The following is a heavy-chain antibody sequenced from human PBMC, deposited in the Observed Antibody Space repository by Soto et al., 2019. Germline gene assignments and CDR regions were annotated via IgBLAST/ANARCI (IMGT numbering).Heavy chain of an antibody. J-gene: IGHJ6*03. CDR2: IYYSGST. V-gene: IGHV4-31*03. CDR1: GGSIISGGYY. CDR3: ASSPNYYYMDV. Sequence: SETLSLTCTVSGGSIISGGYYWIWIRQHPGKGLEWIGYIYYSGSTYYNPSLKSRVTISVDTSKNQFSLKLSSVTAADTAVYYCASSPNYYYMDVWGKGTTVTVSS.